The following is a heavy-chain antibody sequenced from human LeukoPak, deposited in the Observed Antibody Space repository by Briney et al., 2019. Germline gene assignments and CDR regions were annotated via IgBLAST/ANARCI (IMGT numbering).Heavy chain of an antibody. Sequence: SETLSLTCTVSGGSISSSSCYWGWIRQPPGKGLEWIGSIYYSGSTYYNPSLKSRVTISVDTSKNQFSLKLSSVTAADTAVYYCAKTYHGSYYPFFDYWGQGTLVTVSS. CDR1: GGSISSSSCY. CDR3: AKTYHGSYYPFFDY. V-gene: IGHV4-39*01. CDR2: IYYSGST. D-gene: IGHD1-26*01. J-gene: IGHJ4*02.